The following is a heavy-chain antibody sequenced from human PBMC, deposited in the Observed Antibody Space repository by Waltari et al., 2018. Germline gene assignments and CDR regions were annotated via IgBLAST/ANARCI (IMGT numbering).Heavy chain of an antibody. CDR1: GYTFTGDY. Sequence: QVQLVQSGAEGKKPGASVRVACKASGYTFTGDYMHWVRQAPGQGLEWMGWINPNSGGTNYAQKFQGRVTMTRDTSISTAYMEMSRLRSADTAVYYSARGYSSSGVFDYWGQGTLVTVSS. J-gene: IGHJ4*02. CDR3: ARGYSSSGVFDY. D-gene: IGHD6-6*01. V-gene: IGHV1-2*02. CDR2: INPNSGGT.